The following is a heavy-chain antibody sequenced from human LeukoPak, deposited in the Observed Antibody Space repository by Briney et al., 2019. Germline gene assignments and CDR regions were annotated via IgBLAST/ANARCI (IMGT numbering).Heavy chain of an antibody. CDR3: ARFVVTLPYSYYGMDV. Sequence: SETLSLTCAVYGGSFSGYYWSWIRQPPGKGLEWIGEINHSGSTNYNPSLKSRVTISVDTSKNQFSLKLSSVTAADTAVYYCARFVVTLPYSYYGMDVWGQGTTVTVSS. J-gene: IGHJ6*02. CDR2: INHSGST. V-gene: IGHV4-34*01. D-gene: IGHD4-23*01. CDR1: GGSFSGYY.